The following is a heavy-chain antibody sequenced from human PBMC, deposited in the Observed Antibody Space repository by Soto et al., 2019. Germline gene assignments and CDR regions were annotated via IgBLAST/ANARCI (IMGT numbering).Heavy chain of an antibody. CDR1: GGSISTYY. CDR2: IYYSGST. Sequence: PSETLSLPCTVSGGSISTYYWSWIRQPPGKGLAWIGYIYYSGSTSYNPSLKSRVTISVDTSKNQCSLKLRSVTAADTAVYYCASDRSSGWDQGYGMDVWGQGTTVTVSS. J-gene: IGHJ6*02. CDR3: ASDRSSGWDQGYGMDV. V-gene: IGHV4-59*01. D-gene: IGHD6-19*01.